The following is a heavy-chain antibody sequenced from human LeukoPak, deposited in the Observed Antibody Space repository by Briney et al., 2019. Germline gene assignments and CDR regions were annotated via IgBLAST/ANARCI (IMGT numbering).Heavy chain of an antibody. V-gene: IGHV4-31*03. D-gene: IGHD3-10*01. CDR3: ARGVFRGVNYFDY. CDR1: GGSISSGGYY. Sequence: SETLSLTCTVSGGSISSGGYYWSWIRQHPGKGLEWIGYIYYSGSTYYNPSLKSRVTISVDTSKNQFSLKLTSVTAADTAVYYCARGVFRGVNYFDYWGQGTLVTVSS. J-gene: IGHJ4*02. CDR2: IYYSGST.